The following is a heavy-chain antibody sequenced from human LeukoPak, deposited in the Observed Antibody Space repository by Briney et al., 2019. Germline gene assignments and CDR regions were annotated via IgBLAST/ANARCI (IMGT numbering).Heavy chain of an antibody. J-gene: IGHJ4*02. CDR2: ISAYNGDP. CDR3: ARDGDPKYYYDSSGYYSY. Sequence: GASVKVSCKASGYTFTSYGISWVRQAPGQGLEWMGWISAYNGDPNYAQKLQGRVTMTTDTSTSTAYMELRSLRSDDTAVYYRARDGDPKYYYDSSGYYSYWGQGTLVTVSS. D-gene: IGHD3-22*01. CDR1: GYTFTSYG. V-gene: IGHV1-18*01.